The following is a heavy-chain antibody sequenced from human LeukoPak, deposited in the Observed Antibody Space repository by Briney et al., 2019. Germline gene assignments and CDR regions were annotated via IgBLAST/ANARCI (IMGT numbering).Heavy chain of an antibody. CDR1: SGSITTDY. CDR2: IHHSGSA. V-gene: IGHV4-59*08. J-gene: IGHJ4*02. D-gene: IGHD3-9*01. Sequence: PSETLSVTCAVSSGSITTDYWNCIRQAPGKEPEWIGYIHHSGSANYNPSLKSRVTLSIATSKDQFFLRLTSVTAAATAVYYCARLVAPVAFDLDYWGQGTLVTVSS. CDR3: ARLVAPVAFDLDY.